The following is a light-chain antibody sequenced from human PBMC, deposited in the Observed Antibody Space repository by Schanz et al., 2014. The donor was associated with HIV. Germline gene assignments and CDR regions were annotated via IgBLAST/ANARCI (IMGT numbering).Light chain of an antibody. CDR2: EVT. J-gene: IGLJ1*01. CDR1: SSDVGDYDF. Sequence: QSALTQPPSASGSPGQSVTISCTGTSSDVGDYDFVSWYQQHPGKAPKLLIYEVTKWPSGVPDRFSGSKSGNTASLTVSGLQAEDEADYYCCSYTTTSTYVFGAGTKLTVL. CDR3: CSYTTTSTYV. V-gene: IGLV2-8*01.